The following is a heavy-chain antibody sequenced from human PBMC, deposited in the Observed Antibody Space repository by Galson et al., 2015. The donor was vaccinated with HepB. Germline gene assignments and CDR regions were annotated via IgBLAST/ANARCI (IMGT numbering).Heavy chain of an antibody. CDR2: ISSSSSTI. V-gene: IGHV3-48*01. CDR3: AIYYYDSSGPRVY. CDR1: GFTFSSYS. J-gene: IGHJ4*01. Sequence: SLRLSCAASGFTFSSYSMNWVRQAPGKGLEWVSYISSSSSTIYYADSVKGRFTITRDNAKNSLYLQMNSLRAEDTAVYYCAIYYYDSSGPRVYWGQGTLVTVSS. D-gene: IGHD3-22*01.